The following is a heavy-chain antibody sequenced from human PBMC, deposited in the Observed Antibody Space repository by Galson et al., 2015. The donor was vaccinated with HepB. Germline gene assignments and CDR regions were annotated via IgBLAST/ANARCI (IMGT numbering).Heavy chain of an antibody. CDR1: GFTFSDYH. CDR2: LSSSGSYT. Sequence: SLRLSCAASGFTFSDYHMTWIRQAPGKGLEWVSFLSSSGSYTNYAESVKGRFTISRDNAKNSLFLQMNSLRAEDTAVYYCARGYGSGLAYWGQGTLVTVSS. D-gene: IGHD6-19*01. CDR3: ARGYGSGLAY. J-gene: IGHJ4*02. V-gene: IGHV3-11*06.